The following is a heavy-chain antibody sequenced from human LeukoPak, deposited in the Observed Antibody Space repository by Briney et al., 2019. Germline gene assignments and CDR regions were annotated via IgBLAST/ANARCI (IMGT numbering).Heavy chain of an antibody. D-gene: IGHD5-24*01. CDR1: GYTFTAYY. CDR2: INPNSGGT. J-gene: IGHJ4*02. CDR3: ARDGYNSWYSDY. V-gene: IGHV1-2*02. Sequence: ASVKVSCKASGYTFTAYYMHWVRQAPGQGLEWMGWINPNSGGTNYAQKFQGRVTMTRDTSISTAYMELSRLRSDDTAVYYCARDGYNSWYSDYWGQGTLVTVSS.